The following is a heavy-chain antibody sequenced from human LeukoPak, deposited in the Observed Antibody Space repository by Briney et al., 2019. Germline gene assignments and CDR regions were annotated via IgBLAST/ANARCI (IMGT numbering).Heavy chain of an antibody. CDR2: IYYSGST. V-gene: IGHV4-61*01. D-gene: IGHD5-18*01. Sequence: SETLSLTCTVSGGSVSSGSYYWSWIRQPPGKGLEWIGYIYYSGSTNYNPSLKRRVTISVDTSKNQFPLKLSSVTAADTAVYYCARSHTASDYWGQGTLVTVSS. CDR3: ARSHTASDY. CDR1: GGSVSSGSYY. J-gene: IGHJ4*02.